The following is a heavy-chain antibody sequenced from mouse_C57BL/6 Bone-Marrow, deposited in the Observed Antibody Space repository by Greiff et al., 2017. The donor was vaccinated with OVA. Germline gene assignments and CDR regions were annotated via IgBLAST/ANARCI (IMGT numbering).Heavy chain of an antibody. Sequence: QVQLQQPGAELVKPGASVKLSCKASGYTFTSYWMHWVKQRPGQGLEWIGMIHPNSGSTNYNEKFKSKATLTVDKSSSTAYMQLSSLTSEDSAVYYCARFGVAFLWYFDVWGTGTTVTVSS. V-gene: IGHV1-64*01. CDR3: ARFGVAFLWYFDV. D-gene: IGHD1-1*02. CDR2: IHPNSGST. CDR1: GYTFTSYW. J-gene: IGHJ1*03.